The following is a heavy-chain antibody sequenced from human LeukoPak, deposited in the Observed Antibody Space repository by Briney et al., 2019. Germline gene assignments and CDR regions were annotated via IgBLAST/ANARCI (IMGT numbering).Heavy chain of an antibody. J-gene: IGHJ5*02. CDR2: INWNGGST. Sequence: GGSLRLSCAASGFTFDDYGMSWVRQAPGKGLEWVSGINWNGGSTGYADSVKGRFTISRDNAKNSLYLQMNSLRAEDTALYYCAREKYYYGSGSYYNVGWFDPWGQGTLVTVSS. V-gene: IGHV3-20*04. D-gene: IGHD3-10*01. CDR1: GFTFDDYG. CDR3: AREKYYYGSGSYYNVGWFDP.